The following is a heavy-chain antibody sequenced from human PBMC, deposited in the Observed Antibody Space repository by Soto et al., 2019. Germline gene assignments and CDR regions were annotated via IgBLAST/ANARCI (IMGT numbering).Heavy chain of an antibody. D-gene: IGHD2-8*02. CDR1: GGSLISYY. Sequence: LSLTCPFSGGSLISYYWICIRQPPGKGLELIGYIYYSGSTNYNPSLKSRVTISVDTSKNQFSLKLSSVTAADTAVYYCARGVLGPGDYYYGFDVWGQGTTVTVSS. CDR3: ARGVLGPGDYYYGFDV. J-gene: IGHJ6*01. V-gene: IGHV4-59*01. CDR2: IYYSGST.